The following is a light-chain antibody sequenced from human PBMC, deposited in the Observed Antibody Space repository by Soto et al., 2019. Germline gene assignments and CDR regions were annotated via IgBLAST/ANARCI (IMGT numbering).Light chain of an antibody. Sequence: EIVLTQSPATLSLSPGERASLSSRASQSVSSYVAWYQSKPGQAPRLLMYDASNRVIGIPARFSGSGSGTDITLTITSLEPEDFAVYYCQQRSNWPLTFGGGTTVEI. CDR1: QSVSSY. V-gene: IGKV3-11*01. J-gene: IGKJ4*01. CDR2: DAS. CDR3: QQRSNWPLT.